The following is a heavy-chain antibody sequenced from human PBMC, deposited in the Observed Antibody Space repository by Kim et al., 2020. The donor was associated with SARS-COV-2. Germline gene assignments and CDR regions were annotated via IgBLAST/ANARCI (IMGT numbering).Heavy chain of an antibody. CDR2: ISAYNGNT. CDR1: GYTFTSYG. CDR3: ARDLGYCSGGSCYQRGYYYYGMDV. D-gene: IGHD2-15*01. V-gene: IGHV1-18*04. J-gene: IGHJ6*02. Sequence: ASVKVSCKASGYTFTSYGISWVRQAPGQGLEWMGWISAYNGNTNYAQKLQGRVTMTTDTSTSTAYMELRSLRSDDTAVYYCARDLGYCSGGSCYQRGYYYYGMDVWGQGTTVTVSS.